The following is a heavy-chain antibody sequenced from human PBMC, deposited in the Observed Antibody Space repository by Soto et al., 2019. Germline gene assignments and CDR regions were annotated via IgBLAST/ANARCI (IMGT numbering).Heavy chain of an antibody. CDR2: LSAYNGDT. V-gene: IGHV1-18*01. Sequence: QVXLVXSGAXXKKPXXSVRXSCKTSGYTFINYGIXXXXXXXGQGLEWMGWLSAYNGDTSSSEKLQDRFTMTTDTSTXTVYXDLRSLTSDXXAVXXXXXXXAIVGGAEALDVWGQGTMVIVSS. D-gene: IGHD1-26*01. CDR3: XXXXAIVGGAEALDV. CDR1: GYTFINYG. J-gene: IGHJ3*01.